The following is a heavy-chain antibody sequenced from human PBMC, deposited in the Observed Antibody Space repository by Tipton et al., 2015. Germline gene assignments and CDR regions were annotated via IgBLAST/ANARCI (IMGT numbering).Heavy chain of an antibody. CDR1: GGSINNNY. J-gene: IGHJ2*01. D-gene: IGHD3-22*01. V-gene: IGHV4-59*12. CDR2: VFHNGDS. Sequence: TLSLTCTVSGGSINNNYWSWIRQPPGKGLEYMGYVFHNGDSNYNPSLKSRVTISVDTSKNQFSLKLSSVTAADTAVYYCARDAGRYYDSSGLSWYFDLWGRGTLVTVSS. CDR3: ARDAGRYYDSSGLSWYFDL.